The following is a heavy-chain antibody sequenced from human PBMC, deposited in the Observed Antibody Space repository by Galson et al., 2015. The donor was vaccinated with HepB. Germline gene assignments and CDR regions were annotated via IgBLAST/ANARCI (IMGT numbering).Heavy chain of an antibody. Sequence: SVKVSCKASGGTFSSYAISWVRQAPGQGLEWMGGIIPIFGTANYAQKFQGRVTITADESTSTAYMELSSLRSEDTAVYYCARDLVEMATIGRGYYYYYGMDVWGQGTTVTVSS. V-gene: IGHV1-69*13. J-gene: IGHJ6*02. CDR3: ARDLVEMATIGRGYYYYYGMDV. CDR1: GGTFSSYA. D-gene: IGHD5-24*01. CDR2: IIPIFGTA.